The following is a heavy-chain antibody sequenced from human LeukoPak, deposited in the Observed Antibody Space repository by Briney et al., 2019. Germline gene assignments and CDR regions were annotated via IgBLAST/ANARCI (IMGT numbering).Heavy chain of an antibody. CDR1: GFTLSSSV. V-gene: IGHV3-23*01. Sequence: PGGSLRLSCAASGFTLSSSVMSWVRQAPGKGLEWGSSLSGSGSVGSTYYADSVKGRFTLSLDNSKNTLYLQMTSLSAEDTAVYYCAKMGKTENHYGSGRFSYYYYMDVWGKGTTVTISS. CDR2: LSGSGSVGST. CDR3: AKMGKTENHYGSGRFSYYYYMDV. D-gene: IGHD3-10*01. J-gene: IGHJ6*03.